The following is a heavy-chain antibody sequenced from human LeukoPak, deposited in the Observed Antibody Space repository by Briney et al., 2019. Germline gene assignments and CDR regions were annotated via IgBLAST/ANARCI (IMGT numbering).Heavy chain of an antibody. CDR2: TKPNSGTT. D-gene: IGHD4-17*01. Sequence: GASVKLSCKASGYTFTSYDINWVRQATGHGLEWMGWTKPNSGTTGYGEKFQGLVTMTRKTSISTAYMALNGPGSEDTAVYCCARLYYGDYGPSHYYYMDVGARGTRVPVSS. J-gene: IGHJ6*03. CDR1: GYTFTSYD. CDR3: ARLYYGDYGPSHYYYMDV. V-gene: IGHV1-8*01.